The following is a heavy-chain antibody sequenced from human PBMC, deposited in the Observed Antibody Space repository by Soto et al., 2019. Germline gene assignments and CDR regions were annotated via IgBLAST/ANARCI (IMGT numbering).Heavy chain of an antibody. Sequence: SETLSLTCAVYGGSFSGYYWSWIRQPPGKGLEWIGEINHSGSTNYYPSLKSRVTISVDTSKNQFSLKLSSVTAADTAVYYCARGGYGSGSYFEYYFDYWGQGTLVTVSA. CDR1: GGSFSGYY. CDR2: INHSGST. CDR3: ARGGYGSGSYFEYYFDY. J-gene: IGHJ4*02. V-gene: IGHV4-34*01. D-gene: IGHD3-10*01.